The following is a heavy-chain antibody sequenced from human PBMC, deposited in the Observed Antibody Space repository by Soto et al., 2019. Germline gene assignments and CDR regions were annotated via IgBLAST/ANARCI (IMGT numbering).Heavy chain of an antibody. D-gene: IGHD3-22*01. J-gene: IGHJ5*02. Sequence: PSETLSLTCTVSGGSMSRSSNFWGWVRQPPGKGLEWIGSVSNTGSTYYNPSLKSRVAISVVTSKNQFSLKLSSVTAADTAVYYCARTSYDSSGTAADPWGQGTLVTVSS. CDR2: VSNTGST. V-gene: IGHV4-39*07. CDR1: GGSMSRSSNF. CDR3: ARTSYDSSGTAADP.